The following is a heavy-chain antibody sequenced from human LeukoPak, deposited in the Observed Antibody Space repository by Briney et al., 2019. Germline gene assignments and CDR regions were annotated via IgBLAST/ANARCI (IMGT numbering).Heavy chain of an antibody. D-gene: IGHD4-23*01. CDR3: TRSRWFDF. CDR2: INPSDSSP. V-gene: IGHV1-46*01. Sequence: ASVKVSCRASGYTFTIYYIHWVRQAPGLGLEWMGMINPSDSSPTYAQKFQGRVTMTRDTFTSTVYMELSSLRSEDTAVYYCTRSRWFDFWGQGTLVTVSS. J-gene: IGHJ4*02. CDR1: GYTFTIYY.